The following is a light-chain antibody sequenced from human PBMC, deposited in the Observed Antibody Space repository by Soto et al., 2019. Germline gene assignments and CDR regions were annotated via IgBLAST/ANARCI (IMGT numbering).Light chain of an antibody. CDR3: SSSTSSVAHV. CDR2: EVS. V-gene: IGLV2-14*01. J-gene: IGLJ1*01. Sequence: QSVLAQPASVSGSPGQSITIPCTGTSSDIGGYNDVSWYQQHPGKAPKLMIYEVSHRPSGISNRFSGSKSGNTASLTISGLQAEDEADYYCSSSTSSVAHVFGTGTKVTVL. CDR1: SSDIGGYND.